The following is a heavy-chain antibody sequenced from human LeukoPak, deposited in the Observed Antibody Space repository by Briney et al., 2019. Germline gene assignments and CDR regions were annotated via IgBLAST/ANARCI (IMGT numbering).Heavy chain of an antibody. D-gene: IGHD6-13*01. CDR3: ARDGSSWSFDY. J-gene: IGHJ4*02. CDR1: GGSISSYY. CDR2: IYYIGST. V-gene: IGHV4-59*01. Sequence: PSETLSLTCTVSGGSISSYYWSWIRQPPGKGLEWIGYIYYIGSTKYNPSLKSRLTITVDTSKNQFSLNLSSVTAADTAVYYCARDGSSWSFDYWGQGSLVTVSP.